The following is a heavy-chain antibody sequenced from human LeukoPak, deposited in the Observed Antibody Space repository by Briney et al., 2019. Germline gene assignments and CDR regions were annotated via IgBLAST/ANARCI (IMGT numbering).Heavy chain of an antibody. CDR1: GFPFSTLG. J-gene: IGHJ4*02. D-gene: IGHD1-26*01. CDR2: ISYDGSNK. V-gene: IGHV3-30*18. CDR3: AKVGEEGATTFDY. Sequence: GGSLRLSCSASGFPFSTLGMHWVRQAPGKGLEWVAVISYDGSNKYYADSVKGRFTISRDNSKNTLYLQMNSLRAEDTAVYYCAKVGEEGATTFDYWGQGTLVTVSS.